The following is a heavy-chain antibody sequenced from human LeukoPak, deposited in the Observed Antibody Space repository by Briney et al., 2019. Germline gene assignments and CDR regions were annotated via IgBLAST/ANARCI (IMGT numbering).Heavy chain of an antibody. V-gene: IGHV4-4*07. CDR1: GGSISSYY. Sequence: SETQSLTCTVSGGSISSYYWSWIRQPAGKGLEWIGRIYTSGSTNYNPSLKSRVTMSVDTSKNQFSLKLSSVTAADTAVYYCARDGVSSSWTYYYYYGMDVWGQGTTVTVSS. CDR3: ARDGVSSSWTYYYYYGMDV. D-gene: IGHD6-13*01. J-gene: IGHJ6*02. CDR2: IYTSGST.